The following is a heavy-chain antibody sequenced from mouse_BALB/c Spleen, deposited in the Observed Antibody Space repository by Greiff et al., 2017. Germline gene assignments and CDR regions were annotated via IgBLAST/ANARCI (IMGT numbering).Heavy chain of an antibody. V-gene: IGHV5-17*02. CDR1: GFTFSSFG. D-gene: IGHD2-4*01. Sequence: DVKLVESGGGLVQPGGSRKLSCAASGFTFSSFGMHWVRQAPEKGLEWVAYISSGSSTIYYADTVKGRFTISRDNPKNTLFLQMTSLRSEDTAMYYCARNPQDLYDYEGDAMDYWGQGTSVTVSS. CDR3: ARNPQDLYDYEGDAMDY. CDR2: ISSGSSTI. J-gene: IGHJ4*01.